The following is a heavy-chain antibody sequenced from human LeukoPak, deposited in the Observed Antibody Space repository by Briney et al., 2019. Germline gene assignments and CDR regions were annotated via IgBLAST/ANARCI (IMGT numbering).Heavy chain of an antibody. V-gene: IGHV3-48*03. CDR2: ISNSGDSI. CDR3: ARSEARFMLS. Sequence: PGGSLRLSCAASGFTFRSYEMNWVRQAPGKGLEWVSFISNSGDSIYYADSVKGRFTISRDNAKNSLFLQMNSPRAEDTAVYYCARSEARFMLSWGQGTLVTVSS. J-gene: IGHJ4*02. CDR1: GFTFRSYE. D-gene: IGHD3-16*02.